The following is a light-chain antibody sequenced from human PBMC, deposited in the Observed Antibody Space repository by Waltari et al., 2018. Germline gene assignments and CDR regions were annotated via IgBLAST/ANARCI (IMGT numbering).Light chain of an antibody. CDR2: EVN. J-gene: IGLJ3*02. CDR1: SSDVGSYNL. V-gene: IGLV2-23*02. CDR3: CSYAGGSTPWV. Sequence: QSALTQPASVSGSPGQSITISCTGTSSDVGSYNLVSRYQQYPGKAPKLMIYEVNKRPPGVSHRFSGSKSGNTASLTISGLQAEDEADYYCCSYAGGSTPWVFGGGTKLTVL.